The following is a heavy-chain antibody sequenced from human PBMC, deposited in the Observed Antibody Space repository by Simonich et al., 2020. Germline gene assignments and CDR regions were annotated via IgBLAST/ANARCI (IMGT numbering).Heavy chain of an antibody. CDR3: ARWPSIPASYGSGSYFDY. CDR2: INPDSGGT. J-gene: IGHJ4*02. V-gene: IGHV1-2*02. CDR1: GYTFTGYY. Sequence: QVQLVQSGAEVKKPGASVKVSCKASGYTFTGYYMHWVRQAPGQGLEWMGWINPDSGGTNNAKKFQGRGTMTRDTSISTAYMELSRLRSDDTAVYYCARWPSIPASYGSGSYFDYWGQGTLVTVSS. D-gene: IGHD3-10*01.